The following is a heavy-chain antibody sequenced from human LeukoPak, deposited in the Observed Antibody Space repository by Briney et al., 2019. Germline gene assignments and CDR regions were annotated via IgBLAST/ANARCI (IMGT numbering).Heavy chain of an antibody. CDR3: AKDREGIVVVIGD. CDR1: GFTFSSYA. V-gene: IGHV3-23*01. D-gene: IGHD2-21*01. J-gene: IGHJ4*02. Sequence: GGSLRLSCAASGFTFSSYAMSWVRQAPGKGLEWVSAISGSGGSTYYADSVKGRFTISRDNSKNTLYLQMNSQRAEDTAVYYCAKDREGIVVVIGDWGQGTLVTVSS. CDR2: ISGSGGST.